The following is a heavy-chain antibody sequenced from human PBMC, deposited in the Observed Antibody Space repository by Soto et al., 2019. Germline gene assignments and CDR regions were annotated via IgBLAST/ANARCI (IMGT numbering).Heavy chain of an antibody. J-gene: IGHJ3*02. CDR2: ISSSSGTI. V-gene: IGHV3-48*01. Sequence: EGSLRLSCAASEFTFSTYTMNWVRQAPGKGLEWVSYISSSSGTIYYADSLEGRFTISRDNAKNSLYLQMNSLRAEDTAVYYCARIHGYCSGATCSDTFDIWGQGTMVTVSS. CDR1: EFTFSTYT. D-gene: IGHD2-15*01. CDR3: ARIHGYCSGATCSDTFDI.